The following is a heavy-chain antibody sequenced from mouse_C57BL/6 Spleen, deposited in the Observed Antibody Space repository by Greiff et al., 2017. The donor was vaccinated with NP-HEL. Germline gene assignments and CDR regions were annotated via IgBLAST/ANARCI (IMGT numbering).Heavy chain of an antibody. Sequence: VQLQQPGAELVRPGASVTLSCKASGYTFTDYEMHWVKQTPVHGLEWIGAIDPETGGTAYNQKFKGKAILTADKSSSTAYMELRSLTSEDSAVYYCTRPLVRDAMDYWGQGTSDTVS. J-gene: IGHJ4*01. CDR2: IDPETGGT. D-gene: IGHD1-1*01. CDR3: TRPLVRDAMDY. V-gene: IGHV1-15*01. CDR1: GYTFTDYE.